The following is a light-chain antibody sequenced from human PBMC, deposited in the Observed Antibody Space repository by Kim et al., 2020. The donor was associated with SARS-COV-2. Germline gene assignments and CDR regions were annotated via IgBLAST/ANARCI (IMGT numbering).Light chain of an antibody. CDR3: QQYYNWPRA. Sequence: EIVMTQSPATLSVSPGERATLSCWASQSVSSNLAWYQQKPGQAPRLLIYGASTRATNVPARFSGSGSGTEFTLTISSLQSEDFAVYYCQQYYNWPRAFGQGTKVEIK. V-gene: IGKV3-15*01. CDR2: GAS. J-gene: IGKJ1*01. CDR1: QSVSSN.